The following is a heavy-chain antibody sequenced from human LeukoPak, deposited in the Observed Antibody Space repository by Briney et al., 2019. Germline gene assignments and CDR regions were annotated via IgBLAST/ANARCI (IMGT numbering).Heavy chain of an antibody. J-gene: IGHJ6*03. CDR2: IKQDGSEK. D-gene: IGHD3-10*01. V-gene: IGHV3-7*04. CDR3: ARGAGILWFGEIRSYYMDV. CDR1: GFTLSSYW. Sequence: GGSLRLSCAASGFTLSSYWMNWVRQAPGKGLEWVANIKQDGSEKYYVDSVKGRFTISRDNAKNSLYLQMNSLRGEDTAVYYCARGAGILWFGEIRSYYMDVWGKGTTVTISS.